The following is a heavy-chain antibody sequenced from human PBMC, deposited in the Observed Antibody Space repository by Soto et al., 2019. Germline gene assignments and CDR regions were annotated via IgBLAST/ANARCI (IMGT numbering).Heavy chain of an antibody. CDR1: GYTFTSYA. CDR2: INAGNDNT. Sequence: ASVKVSCKASGYTFTSYAMHWVRQAPGQRLEWMGWINAGNDNTKYSQKFQGRVTITRDTSASTAYMELSSLRSEDTAVYYCARGFVGTTRFDPWGKGALVTVDS. D-gene: IGHD1-26*01. V-gene: IGHV1-3*01. CDR3: ARGFVGTTRFDP. J-gene: IGHJ5*02.